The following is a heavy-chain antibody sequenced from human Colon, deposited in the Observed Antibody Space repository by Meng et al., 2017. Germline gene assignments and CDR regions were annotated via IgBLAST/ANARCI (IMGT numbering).Heavy chain of an antibody. D-gene: IGHD2-2*01. CDR2: IIPIFGTA. CDR1: GGTFSSYA. V-gene: IGHV1-69*06. Sequence: SVKVSCKASGGTFSSYAISWVRQAPGQGLEWMGGIIPIFGTANYAQKFQGRVTITADKSTSTAYMELGSLRSEDTAVYYCASFPIVVVPAANGNYYYYGMDVWGQGTTVTVSS. CDR3: ASFPIVVVPAANGNYYYYGMDV. J-gene: IGHJ6*02.